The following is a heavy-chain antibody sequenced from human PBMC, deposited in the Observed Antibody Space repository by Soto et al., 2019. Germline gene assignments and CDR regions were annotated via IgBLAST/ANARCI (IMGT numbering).Heavy chain of an antibody. V-gene: IGHV4-30-2*01. CDR1: GDSISSGGFS. CDR3: AAQYSYGFPFDY. Sequence: SETLSLTCAVSGDSISSGGFSWSWIRQPPGKGLEWIGYIYHTGNTYYNPSLKSRVTISVDTSKNQFSLKLSSVTAADTAVYYCAAQYSYGFPFDYWGQGTLVTVSS. J-gene: IGHJ4*02. D-gene: IGHD5-18*01. CDR2: IYHTGNT.